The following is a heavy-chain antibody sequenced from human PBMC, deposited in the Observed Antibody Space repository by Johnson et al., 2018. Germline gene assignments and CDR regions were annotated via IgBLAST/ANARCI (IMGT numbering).Heavy chain of an antibody. CDR3: SKDGSGTYYYYYYMDV. Sequence: VQLLESGGGLVKPGGSLRLSCAASGFTFSDYYMSWIRQAPGKGLEWVSYISSSGSTIYYADSVKGRFTITRDNAKNSLYLTMNSLKAGDTAVYYCSKDGSGTYYYYYYMDVWGKGTTVTVSS. V-gene: IGHV3-11*04. D-gene: IGHD3-10*01. J-gene: IGHJ6*03. CDR1: GFTFSDYY. CDR2: ISSSGSTI.